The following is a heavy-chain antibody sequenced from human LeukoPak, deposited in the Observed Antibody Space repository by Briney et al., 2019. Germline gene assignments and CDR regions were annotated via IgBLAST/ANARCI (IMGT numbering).Heavy chain of an antibody. CDR1: GFTFSSYS. Sequence: TGGSLRLSCAASGFTFSSYSMSWVRQAPGKGLEWVSSISSSSNYIYYADSVKGRFTISRDNARNSLYLQMDSLRAEDTAVYFCARELRTYNPFDYWGQGTLVTVSS. CDR2: ISSSSNYI. D-gene: IGHD1-1*01. CDR3: ARELRTYNPFDY. J-gene: IGHJ4*02. V-gene: IGHV3-21*01.